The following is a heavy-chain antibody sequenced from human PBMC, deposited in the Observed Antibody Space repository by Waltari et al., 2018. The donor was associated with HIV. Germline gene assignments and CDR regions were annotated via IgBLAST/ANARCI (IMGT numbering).Heavy chain of an antibody. CDR2: IRSSSSYI. CDR1: GFTFSSYS. D-gene: IGHD3-16*01. Sequence: EVQLVESGGGLVKPGGSLRLSCAASGFTFSSYSMNWVRQAPGKGLEWFAAIRSSSSYIYYADSVKGRFTIPRDNAKNALYLQMNSLRAEDTAVYYCARDFWGGYYYGMDVWGQGTTVTVSS. V-gene: IGHV3-21*01. J-gene: IGHJ6*02. CDR3: ARDFWGGYYYGMDV.